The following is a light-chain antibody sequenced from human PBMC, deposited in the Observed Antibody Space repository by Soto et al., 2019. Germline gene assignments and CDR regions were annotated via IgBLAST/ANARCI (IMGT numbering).Light chain of an antibody. CDR3: FSSVGSPTHV. Sequence: QSALTQPASVSGSPGQSITISCTGTSSNVGSYKLVSWYQQHPGKAPKLMIFEVNKRPSGVSNRFSGSKSGNTASLTISGLKVEDEADYYCFSSVGSPTHVFGTGTKLTVL. V-gene: IGLV2-23*02. J-gene: IGLJ1*01. CDR1: SSNVGSYKL. CDR2: EVN.